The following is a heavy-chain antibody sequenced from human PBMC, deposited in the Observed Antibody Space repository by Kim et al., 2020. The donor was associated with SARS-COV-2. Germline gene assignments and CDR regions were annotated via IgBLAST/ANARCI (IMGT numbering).Heavy chain of an antibody. V-gene: IGHV1-69*13. CDR2: IIPIFGTA. CDR1: GGTFSSYA. Sequence: SVKVSCKASGGTFSSYAISWVRQAPGQGLEWMGGIIPIFGTANYAQKFQGRVTITADESTSTAYMELSSLRSEDTAVYYCARVSDTAMARFYYYYGMDVWGQGTTVTVSS. D-gene: IGHD5-18*01. J-gene: IGHJ6*02. CDR3: ARVSDTAMARFYYYYGMDV.